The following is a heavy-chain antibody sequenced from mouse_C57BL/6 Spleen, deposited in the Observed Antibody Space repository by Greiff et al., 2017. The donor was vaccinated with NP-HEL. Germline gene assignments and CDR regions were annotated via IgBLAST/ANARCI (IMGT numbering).Heavy chain of an antibody. D-gene: IGHD1-1*01. V-gene: IGHV5-9-1*02. CDR2: ISSGGDYI. Sequence: EVKLVESGEGLVKPGGSLKLSCAASGFTFSSYAMSWVRQTPEKRLEWVAYISSGGDYIYYAGTVKGRFTISRDNARNTLYLQMSSLKSEDTAMYYCTREVYGSLDWYFDVWGTGTTVTVSS. CDR3: TREVYGSLDWYFDV. CDR1: GFTFSSYA. J-gene: IGHJ1*03.